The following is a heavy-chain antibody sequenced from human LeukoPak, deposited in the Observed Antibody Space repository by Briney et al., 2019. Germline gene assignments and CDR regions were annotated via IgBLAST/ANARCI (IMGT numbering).Heavy chain of an antibody. J-gene: IGHJ5*01. CDR2: INPSNGYT. D-gene: IGHD2-2*01. CDR1: GCTFTSHG. V-gene: IGHV1-18*01. CDR3: ARGGYCTGTNCRNWFDS. Sequence: ASVKVSCKASGCTFTSHGINWVRQAPGQGLEWMGWINPSNGYTNDAQKLQGRLTMTTDTSTSTANMELRSLRSDDTAVYYCARGGYCTGTNCRNWFDSWGQGTLVTVSS.